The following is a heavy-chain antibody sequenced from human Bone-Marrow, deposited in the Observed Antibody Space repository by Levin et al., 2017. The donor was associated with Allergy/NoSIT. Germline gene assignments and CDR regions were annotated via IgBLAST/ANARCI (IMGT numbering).Heavy chain of an antibody. V-gene: IGHV3-33*01. Sequence: LTGGSLRLSCAASGFTFRDYAMHWVRQAPGKGPEWLAVIWHDGSEIYYADSVKGRFTISRDDSKNTLYLQMNSLRAADTAVYHCATARTEDIAEATTWVPAYWGQGTLVTVSA. CDR3: ATARTEDIAEATTWVPAY. J-gene: IGHJ4*02. D-gene: IGHD1-1*01. CDR2: IWHDGSEI. CDR1: GFTFRDYA.